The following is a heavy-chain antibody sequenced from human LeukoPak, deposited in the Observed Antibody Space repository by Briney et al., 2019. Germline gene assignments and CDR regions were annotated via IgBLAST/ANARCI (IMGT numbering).Heavy chain of an antibody. J-gene: IGHJ5*02. V-gene: IGHV4-4*09. CDR3: ARYCSSTSCYRWFDP. D-gene: IGHD2-2*02. Sequence: PSETLSLTCTVSGGPISSYYWSWIRQPPGKGLGWIGYIYTSGSTNYNPSLKSRVTISVDTSKNQFSLKLSSVTAADTAVYYCARYCSSTSCYRWFDPWGQGTLVTVSS. CDR1: GGPISSYY. CDR2: IYTSGST.